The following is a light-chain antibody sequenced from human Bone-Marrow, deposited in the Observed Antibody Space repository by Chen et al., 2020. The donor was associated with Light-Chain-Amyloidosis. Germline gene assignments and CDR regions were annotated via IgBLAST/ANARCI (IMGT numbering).Light chain of an antibody. CDR3: QQFNSYSIT. J-gene: IGKJ5*01. CDR2: DAS. Sequence: AIQLTQSPSSLSASVGDRVTITCRASQGIRSALAWYQQKPGKAPKLLIYDASSLEIGVPSRFSGSGSGTDFTLTISSLQPEDFANYYCQQFNSYSITFGQGTRLEIK. V-gene: IGKV1-13*02. CDR1: QGIRSA.